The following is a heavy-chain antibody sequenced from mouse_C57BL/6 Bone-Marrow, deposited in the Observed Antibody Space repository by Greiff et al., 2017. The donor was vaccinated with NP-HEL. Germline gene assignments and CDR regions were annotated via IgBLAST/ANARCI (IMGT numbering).Heavy chain of an antibody. CDR1: GYTFTEYT. CDR3: ARHPLDGYPFDY. CDR2: FYPGSGSI. J-gene: IGHJ2*01. V-gene: IGHV1-62-2*01. D-gene: IGHD2-3*01. Sequence: VQLQESGAELVKPGASVKLSCKASGYTFTEYTIHWVKQRSGQGLEWIGWFYPGSGSIKYNEKFQDKATLTAYKSSSTVYMELSRLTSEDSSVYFCARHPLDGYPFDYWGQGTTLTVSS.